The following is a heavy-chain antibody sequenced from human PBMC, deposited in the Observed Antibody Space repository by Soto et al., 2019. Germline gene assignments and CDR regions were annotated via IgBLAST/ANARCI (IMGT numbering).Heavy chain of an antibody. D-gene: IGHD3-9*01. CDR2: IKQDGSEK. CDR3: ARESYDILTGYYEADYYYGMDV. Sequence: GGSLRLSCAASGFTFSSYWMSWVRQAPGKGLKWVANIKQDGSEKYYVDSVKGRFTISRDNAKNSLYLQMNSLRAEDTAAYYCARESYDILTGYYEADYYYGMDVWGQGTTVTVSS. CDR1: GFTFSSYW. J-gene: IGHJ6*02. V-gene: IGHV3-7*03.